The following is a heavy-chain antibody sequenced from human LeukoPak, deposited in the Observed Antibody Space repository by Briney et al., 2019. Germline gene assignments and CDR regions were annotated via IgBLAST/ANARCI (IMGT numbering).Heavy chain of an antibody. CDR2: ISRSSSYA. CDR1: GFTFSSYS. CDR3: AGAAVTIPRTGFDI. J-gene: IGHJ3*02. Sequence: GGSLRLSCAASGFTFSSYSMNWVRQAPGKGLEWVSSISRSSSYAYDADSVKGRFTISRDNAKNSLYLQMNSLRAEDTAVYYCAGAAVTIPRTGFDIWGQGTMVTVSS. V-gene: IGHV3-21*01. D-gene: IGHD3-3*01.